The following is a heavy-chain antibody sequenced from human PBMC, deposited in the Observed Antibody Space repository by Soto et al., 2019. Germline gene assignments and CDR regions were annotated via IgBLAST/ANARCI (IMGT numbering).Heavy chain of an antibody. D-gene: IGHD2-2*02. J-gene: IGHJ4*02. V-gene: IGHV4-34*01. CDR2: ISHSGST. CDR3: ARGPGKRYCSSTSCYTVAVAGSFDY. CDR1: GGPFSGYY. Sequence: SETLSLTCAVYGGPFSGYYWSWIRQPPGKGLEWIGEISHSGSTNYNPSLKSRVTISVDTSKNQFSLKLSSVTAADTAVYYCARGPGKRYCSSTSCYTVAVAGSFDYWGQGTLVTVSS.